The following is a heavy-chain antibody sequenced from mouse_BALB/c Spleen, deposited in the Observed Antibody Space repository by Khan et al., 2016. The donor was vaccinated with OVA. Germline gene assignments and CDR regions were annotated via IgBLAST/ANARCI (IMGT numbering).Heavy chain of an antibody. CDR1: GYSITSDYA. D-gene: IGHD1-1*01. CDR3: VRSLSITTVVATDFDY. V-gene: IGHV3-2*02. CDR2: ISYSGRT. Sequence: EVQLQESGPGLVQPSQSLSLTCTVTGYSITSDYAWNWIRQFPGNQLEWMGYISYSGRTSSNPSLKSRISITRDTSKHQFFLQLNSVTTKDTATYYCVRSLSITTVVATDFDYWGQGITLTVSS. J-gene: IGHJ2*01.